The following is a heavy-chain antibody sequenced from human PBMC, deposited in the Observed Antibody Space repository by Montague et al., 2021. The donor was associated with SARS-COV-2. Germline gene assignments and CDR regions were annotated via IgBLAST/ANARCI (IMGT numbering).Heavy chain of an antibody. J-gene: IGHJ1*01. V-gene: IGHV4-39*01. CDR1: GGSISNSVYY. CDR2: IYYTGST. Sequence: SETLSLTCTVSGGSISNSVYYWSWVRQPPGKGLEWIGCIYYTGSTYYTPSLKSRLTMALDTSENHFSLNLRSMTAADTAVYCCARHPQHWCQGTLLTVSS. CDR3: ARHPQH.